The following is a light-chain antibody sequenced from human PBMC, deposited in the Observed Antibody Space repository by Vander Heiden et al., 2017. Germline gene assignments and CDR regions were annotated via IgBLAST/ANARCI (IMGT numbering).Light chain of an antibody. J-gene: IGKJ1*01. CDR3: QQSYDPPWT. CDR2: AAS. V-gene: IGKV1-39*01. CDR1: QSISGY. Sequence: DIQMTQSPSSLSLSVGDRVTITCRASQSISGYLNWYQLKPGRAPKLLIYAASNLPTGVPSSFSGSDSGTDFSLIISSLQPEDFATYVCQQSYDPPWTFGQGTRVE.